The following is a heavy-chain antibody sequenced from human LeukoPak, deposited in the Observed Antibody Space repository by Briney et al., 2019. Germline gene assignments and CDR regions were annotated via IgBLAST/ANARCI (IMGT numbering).Heavy chain of an antibody. V-gene: IGHV4-39*01. Sequence: PSETLSLTCTVSGGSISSSSYYWGWIRQPPGKGLEWIGSIYYSGSTYYNPSLKSRVTISVDTSKNQFSLKLSSVTAADTAVYYCARAYYYDSSGYYDYYYMDVWGKGTTVTISS. CDR2: IYYSGST. J-gene: IGHJ6*03. CDR1: GGSISSSSYY. CDR3: ARAYYYDSSGYYDYYYMDV. D-gene: IGHD3-22*01.